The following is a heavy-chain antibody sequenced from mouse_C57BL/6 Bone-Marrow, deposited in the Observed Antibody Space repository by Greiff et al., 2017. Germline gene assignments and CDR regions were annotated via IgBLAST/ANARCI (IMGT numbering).Heavy chain of an antibody. J-gene: IGHJ2*01. Sequence: EVKLVESGGGLVKPGGSLKLSCAASGFTFSSYAMSWVRQTPETRLEWVATISDGGSYTDYPDNVKGRFTISRDNAKNYLYLQMSHLKSEDTAIYYCAKQAIYDGYYVVDYWGQGTTLSVSS. CDR3: AKQAIYDGYYVVDY. CDR2: ISDGGSYT. V-gene: IGHV5-4*03. D-gene: IGHD2-3*01. CDR1: GFTFSSYA.